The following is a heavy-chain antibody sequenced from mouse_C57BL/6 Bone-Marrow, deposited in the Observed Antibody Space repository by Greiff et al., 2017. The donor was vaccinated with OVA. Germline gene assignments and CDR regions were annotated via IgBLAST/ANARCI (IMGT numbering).Heavy chain of an antibody. D-gene: IGHD2-12*01. Sequence: EVKLQESGGDLVKPGGSLKLSCAASGFTFSSYGMSWVRQTPDKRLEWVATISSGGSYTYYPDSVKGRFTISRDNAKNTLYLQMSSLKSDDTAMYYCARHDDGILRRYFDVWGTGTTVTVSS. CDR3: ARHDDGILRRYFDV. J-gene: IGHJ1*03. CDR1: GFTFSSYG. V-gene: IGHV5-6*01. CDR2: ISSGGSYT.